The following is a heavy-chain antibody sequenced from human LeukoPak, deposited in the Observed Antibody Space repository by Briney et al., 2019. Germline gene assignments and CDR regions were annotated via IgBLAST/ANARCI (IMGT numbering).Heavy chain of an antibody. J-gene: IGHJ6*02. Sequence: PSGTLSLTCSVSGDDISSSNWWTWVRQPPQKGLEWIGEVYHSGSTNYNPSLKSRIYMSVDKSQNRFSLRLTSVTAADTAVYFCASEINPLTETTQYGMDVWGQGTTVTVSS. CDR3: ASEINPLTETTQYGMDV. CDR1: GDDISSSNW. V-gene: IGHV4-4*02. D-gene: IGHD1-20*01. CDR2: VYHSGST.